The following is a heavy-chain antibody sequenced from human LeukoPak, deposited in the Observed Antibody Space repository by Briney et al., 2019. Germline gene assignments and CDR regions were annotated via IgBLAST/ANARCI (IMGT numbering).Heavy chain of an antibody. CDR2: IKQDGSEK. D-gene: IGHD3-10*01. V-gene: IGHV3-7*01. J-gene: IGHJ6*03. CDR3: ARANGAELLWFGEFQNYYYYYMDV. Sequence: GGSLRLSCAASGFTFSSYWMSWVRQAPGKGLEWVANIKQDGSEKYYVDSVKGRFTISRDNAKNSLYLQMNSLRAEDTAVYYCARANGAELLWFGEFQNYYYYYMDVWGKGTTVTVSS. CDR1: GFTFSSYW.